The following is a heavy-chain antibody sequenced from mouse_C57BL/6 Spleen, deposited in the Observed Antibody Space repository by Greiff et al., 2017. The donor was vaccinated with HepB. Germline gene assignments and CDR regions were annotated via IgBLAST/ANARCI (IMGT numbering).Heavy chain of an antibody. V-gene: IGHV3-1*01. D-gene: IGHD2-4*01. CDR1: GYSITSGYD. Sequence: EVKLMESGPGMVKPSQSLSLPCTVPGYSITSGYDWHWIRHFPGNKLEWMGYISYSGSTNYNPSLKSRISITHDTSKNHFFLKLNSVTTEDTATYYCARVDSPWYFDVWGTGTTVTVSS. CDR2: ISYSGST. J-gene: IGHJ1*03. CDR3: ARVDSPWYFDV.